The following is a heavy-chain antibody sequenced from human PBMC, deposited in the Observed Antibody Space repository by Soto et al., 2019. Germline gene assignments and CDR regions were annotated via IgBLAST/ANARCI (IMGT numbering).Heavy chain of an antibody. Sequence: GASLRLSCVASGFTVSGSYMTWVRQAPGKGLEWVSVMYSAGDTYYADSVQGRFTVSTDITENMFYLKMTSLRAEDTATYYCCGTIGVPCLSYGMDVWGHGTTVTVSS. D-gene: IGHD1-1*01. J-gene: IGHJ6*02. V-gene: IGHV3-53*01. CDR2: MYSAGDT. CDR3: CGTIGVPCLSYGMDV. CDR1: GFTVSGSY.